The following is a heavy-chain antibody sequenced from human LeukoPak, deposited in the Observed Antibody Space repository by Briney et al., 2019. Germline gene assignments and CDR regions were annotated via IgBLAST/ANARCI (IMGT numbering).Heavy chain of an antibody. D-gene: IGHD2-15*01. Sequence: GGSLRLSCAASGFTFSDYYMSWIRQAPGKGLEWVSYISGSGGTIYYADSVKGRFTISRDNAKNSLYLQMNSLRAEDTAVYYCARDLGCRGGRCFDYYYYYMDVWGKGTTVTVSS. CDR1: GFTFSDYY. CDR2: ISGSGGTI. J-gene: IGHJ6*03. V-gene: IGHV3-11*01. CDR3: ARDLGCRGGRCFDYYYYYMDV.